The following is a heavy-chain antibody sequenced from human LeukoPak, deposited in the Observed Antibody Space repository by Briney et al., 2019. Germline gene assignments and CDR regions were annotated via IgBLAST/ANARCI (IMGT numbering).Heavy chain of an antibody. CDR1: GGSVSSGSYY. V-gene: IGHV4-61*01. CDR3: ARVGGYYDFWSGYYGLDY. Sequence: PSETLSLTCTVSGGSVSSGSYYWSWIRQPPGKGLEWIGYIYYSGSTNYNPSLKSRVTISVDTSKNQFSLKLSSVTAADTAVYYCARVGGYYDFWSGYYGLDYWGQGTLVTVSS. J-gene: IGHJ4*02. D-gene: IGHD3-3*01. CDR2: IYYSGST.